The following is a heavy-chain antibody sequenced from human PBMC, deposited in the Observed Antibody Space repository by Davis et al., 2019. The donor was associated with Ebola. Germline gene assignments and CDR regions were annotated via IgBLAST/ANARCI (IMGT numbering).Heavy chain of an antibody. J-gene: IGHJ4*02. V-gene: IGHV3-15*01. D-gene: IGHD2-2*02. Sequence: PGGSLRLSCVASGFTFSTAWMTWVRQVPGKGLEWVGRIKSKTDGETTDYAAPVKGRFTISRDDSKNTLYLQMDSLRTEDTAVYYCTWDLVPSAIGSYDWWGQGTLVTVSS. CDR2: IKSKTDGETT. CDR3: TWDLVPSAIGSYDW. CDR1: GFTFSTAW.